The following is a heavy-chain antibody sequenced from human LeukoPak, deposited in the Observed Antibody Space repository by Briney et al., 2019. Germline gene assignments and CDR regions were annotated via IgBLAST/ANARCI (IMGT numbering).Heavy chain of an antibody. CDR2: INTGGSST. D-gene: IGHD2-21*02. V-gene: IGHV3-74*01. Sequence: PGGSLRLSCAASGFTFSSYWMHWVRQDPGKGLVWVARINTGGSSTSYGGSVQGRFTISRDNSKNTLYLQMNSLRAEDTAVYYCAKDRGDYRVRYFFDYWGQGTLVTVSS. CDR3: AKDRGDYRVRYFFDY. CDR1: GFTFSSYW. J-gene: IGHJ4*02.